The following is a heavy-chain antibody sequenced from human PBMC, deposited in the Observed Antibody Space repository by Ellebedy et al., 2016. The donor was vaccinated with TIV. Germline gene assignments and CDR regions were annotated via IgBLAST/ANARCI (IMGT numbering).Heavy chain of an antibody. Sequence: GGSLRLSXKGSGYSFTSYWIGWVRQMPGKGLEWMGIIYPGDSDTRYSPSFQGQVTISADKSISTAYLQWSSLKASDTAMYYCARQGPTRDYYGSGSYGYYYGMDVWGQGTTVTVSS. V-gene: IGHV5-51*01. CDR1: GYSFTSYW. CDR3: ARQGPTRDYYGSGSYGYYYGMDV. D-gene: IGHD3-10*01. J-gene: IGHJ6*02. CDR2: IYPGDSDT.